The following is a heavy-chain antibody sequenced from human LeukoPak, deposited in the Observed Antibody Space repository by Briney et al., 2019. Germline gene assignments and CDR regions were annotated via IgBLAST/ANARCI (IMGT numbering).Heavy chain of an antibody. J-gene: IGHJ4*02. D-gene: IGHD3-10*01. Sequence: GASVKVSCKASGYTFTSYGIIWVRQAPGQGLEWMGWISAYNGNTNYAQKLQGRVTMTTDTSTSTAYMELRSLRSDDTAVYYCARDLNPYYGSGSYNYWGQGTLVTVSS. CDR2: ISAYNGNT. CDR3: ARDLNPYYGSGSYNY. CDR1: GYTFTSYG. V-gene: IGHV1-18*01.